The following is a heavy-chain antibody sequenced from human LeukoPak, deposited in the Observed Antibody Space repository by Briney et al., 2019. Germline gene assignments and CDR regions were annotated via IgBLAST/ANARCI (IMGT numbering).Heavy chain of an antibody. CDR3: ARALSSSSKEDY. J-gene: IGHJ4*02. V-gene: IGHV3-23*01. CDR2: ISGNGGYT. D-gene: IGHD6-6*01. Sequence: GGSLRLSCAASGFTFSNYAMSWVRQASGKGLEWVSGISGNGGYTSYADSVKGRFTISRDNSKNTLYLQINSLRAEDTAVYYCARALSSSSKEDYWGQGTLVTVSS. CDR1: GFTFSNYA.